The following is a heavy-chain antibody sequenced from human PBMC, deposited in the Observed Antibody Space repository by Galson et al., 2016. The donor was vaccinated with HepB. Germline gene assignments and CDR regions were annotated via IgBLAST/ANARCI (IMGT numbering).Heavy chain of an antibody. CDR3: ARAAATSCNFFDY. J-gene: IGHJ4*02. V-gene: IGHV2-70*01. CDR2: IDWDDDK. Sequence: PALVKPTQTLTLTCTFSGFSLSSDKMCVSWIRQPPGKALEWLALIDWDDDKYYGTSLKTRLTISKDSSNNQVVLTMTNMGPVDTATYYCARAAATSCNFFDYWGQGTLVTVSS. D-gene: IGHD6-25*01. CDR1: GFSLSSDKMC.